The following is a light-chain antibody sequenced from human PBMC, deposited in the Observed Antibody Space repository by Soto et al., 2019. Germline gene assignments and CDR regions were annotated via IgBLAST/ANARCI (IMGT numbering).Light chain of an antibody. J-gene: IGLJ3*02. V-gene: IGLV1-40*01. Sequence: QSVLTQPPSVSGAPGQRVTISCTVSSSNIGAHYYIHWYQQPPGTAPKLLIYGNSNRPSGVPDRFSGSKSGTSASLAITGLQAEDEADYYCQSYDSSLSGSVFGGGTKLTVL. CDR1: SSNIGAHYY. CDR2: GNS. CDR3: QSYDSSLSGSV.